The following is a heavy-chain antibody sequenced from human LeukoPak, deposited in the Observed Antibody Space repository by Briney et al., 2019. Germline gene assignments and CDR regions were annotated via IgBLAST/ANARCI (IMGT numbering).Heavy chain of an antibody. J-gene: IGHJ5*02. D-gene: IGHD2-15*01. CDR2: INTNTGNP. CDR1: GYTFTSYA. Sequence: ASVKVSCKASGYTFTSYAMNWVRQAPGQGLEWMGWINTNTGNPTYAQGFTGRFVFSLDTSVSTAYLQISSLKAEDTAVYYCASTPRILCTGIKNDNWFDPWGQGTLVTVSS. CDR3: ASTPRILCTGIKNDNWFDP. V-gene: IGHV7-4-1*02.